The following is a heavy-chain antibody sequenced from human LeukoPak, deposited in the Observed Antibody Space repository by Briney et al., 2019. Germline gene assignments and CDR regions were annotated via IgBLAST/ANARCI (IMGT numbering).Heavy chain of an antibody. D-gene: IGHD4-17*01. CDR3: ARDHYDYGQPFDY. J-gene: IGHJ4*02. Sequence: GGSLRLSCAASGFTFRHYYMSWIRQAPGKGLEWVANIKQDGSEKYYVDSVKGRFTISRDNAKNSVYLQMNSLRAADTAVYYCARDHYDYGQPFDYWGQGTLVTVSS. CDR2: IKQDGSEK. CDR1: GFTFRHYY. V-gene: IGHV3-7*01.